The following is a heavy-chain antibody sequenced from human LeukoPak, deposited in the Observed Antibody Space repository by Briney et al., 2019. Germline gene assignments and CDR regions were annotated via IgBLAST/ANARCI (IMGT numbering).Heavy chain of an antibody. V-gene: IGHV4-31*03. J-gene: IGHJ5*02. D-gene: IGHD3-3*01. Sequence: PSETLSLTCTVSGGSISSGGYYWSWMRQHPGKGLVWIGYIYYSGSTYYNPSLKSRVTISVDTSKNQFSLKLSSVTAADTAVYYCARAADLCSGHNWFDPWGQGTLVTVSS. CDR2: IYYSGST. CDR3: ARAADLCSGHNWFDP. CDR1: GGSISSGGYY.